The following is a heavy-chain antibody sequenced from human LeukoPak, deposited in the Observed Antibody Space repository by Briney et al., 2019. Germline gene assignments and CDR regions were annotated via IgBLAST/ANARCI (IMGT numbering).Heavy chain of an antibody. D-gene: IGHD2-15*01. CDR2: ISSSSSYI. J-gene: IGHJ4*02. CDR3: ARACSGGSCYSD. Sequence: GGSLRLSCAASGFTFSSYSMNWVRQAPGKGLEWVSSISSSSSYIYHADSVKGRFTISRDNAKNSLYLQMNSLRAEDTAVYYCARACSGGSCYSDWGQGTLVTVSS. V-gene: IGHV3-21*01. CDR1: GFTFSSYS.